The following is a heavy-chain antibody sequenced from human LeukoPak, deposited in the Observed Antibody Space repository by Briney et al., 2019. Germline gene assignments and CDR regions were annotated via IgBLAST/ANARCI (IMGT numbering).Heavy chain of an antibody. CDR3: ARGHCSGGSCYTRGMYYYYGMDV. D-gene: IGHD2-15*01. CDR1: GGSISSSSYY. J-gene: IGHJ6*02. CDR2: IYHSGST. Sequence: SETLSLTCSVSGGSISSSSYYWGWIRQPPGKGLEWIGSIYHSGSTYYNPSLKSRVTISVDTSKKQFSLKLSSVTAADTAVYYCARGHCSGGSCYTRGMYYYYGMDVWGQGTTVTVSS. V-gene: IGHV4-39*07.